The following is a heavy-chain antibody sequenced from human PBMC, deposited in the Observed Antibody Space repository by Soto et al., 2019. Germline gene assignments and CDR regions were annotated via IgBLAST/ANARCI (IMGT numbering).Heavy chain of an antibody. Sequence: SRTLSLTCAISGDSVASHDAVWNWIRQSPSRGLEWLGRTYYRSKWYHDYAVSVKSRIIINPDSSKNQFSLQLKSVTPENTAVYFCARSGWFYYDSTYYGMDVWGQGTTVTVSS. V-gene: IGHV6-1*01. CDR3: ARSGWFYYDSTYYGMDV. D-gene: IGHD3-22*01. CDR2: TYYRSKWYH. J-gene: IGHJ6*02. CDR1: GDSVASHDAV.